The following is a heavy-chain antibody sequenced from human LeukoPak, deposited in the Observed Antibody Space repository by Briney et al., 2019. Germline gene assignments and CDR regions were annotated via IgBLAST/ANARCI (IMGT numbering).Heavy chain of an antibody. J-gene: IGHJ5*02. CDR3: ARVTSRLGWFDP. V-gene: IGHV4-4*07. D-gene: IGHD1-14*01. CDR1: GGSISSYY. Sequence: SETLSLTCTVSGGSISSYYWSWIRQPAGKGLEWIGRIYTSGSTNYNPSLKSRVTISVDTSKNQFSLKLSSVTAADTAVYYCARVTSRLGWFDPWGQGTLVTVSS. CDR2: IYTSGST.